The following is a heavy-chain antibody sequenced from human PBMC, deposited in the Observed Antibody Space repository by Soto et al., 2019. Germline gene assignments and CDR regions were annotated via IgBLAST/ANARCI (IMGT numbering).Heavy chain of an antibody. J-gene: IGHJ5*02. Sequence: PGGSLRLSCAASGLSFNNYWMSWVRQAPGRGLEWVAHINTDGSKIYYVDSVKGRFTISRDNAQSSLYLQMNSLRAEDTAVYYCAREGSSGWNGLNWFDPWGQGTLVTVSS. CDR1: GLSFNNYW. CDR3: AREGSSGWNGLNWFDP. CDR2: INTDGSKI. V-gene: IGHV3-7*01. D-gene: IGHD6-19*01.